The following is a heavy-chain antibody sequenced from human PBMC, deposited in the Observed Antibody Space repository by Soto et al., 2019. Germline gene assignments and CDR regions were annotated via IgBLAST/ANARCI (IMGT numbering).Heavy chain of an antibody. CDR3: ARAQGGWYYFDY. J-gene: IGHJ4*02. CDR2: INHSGST. Sequence: QVQLQQWGAGLLKPSETLSLTCAVYGGSFSGYYWSWIRQPPGKGLEWIGKINHSGSTNYNPSLKSRVTISVDTSKNQFSLKPSSVTAADTAVYYCARAQGGWYYFDYWGQGTLVTVSS. D-gene: IGHD6-19*01. CDR1: GGSFSGYY. V-gene: IGHV4-34*01.